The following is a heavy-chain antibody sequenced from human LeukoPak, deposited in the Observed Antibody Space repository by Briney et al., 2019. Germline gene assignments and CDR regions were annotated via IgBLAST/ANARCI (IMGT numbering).Heavy chain of an antibody. D-gene: IGHD6-13*01. J-gene: IGHJ4*02. CDR2: INPNSGGT. V-gene: IGHV1-2*02. CDR1: GYTFTGYY. Sequence: GASVKLSCKASGYTFTGYYMHWVRQAPGQGLEWMGWINPNSGGTNYAQNFQGRVTMTRDTSISTAYMELSRLRSDDTAVYYCASPIATADTFDYWGQGTLVTVSS. CDR3: ASPIATADTFDY.